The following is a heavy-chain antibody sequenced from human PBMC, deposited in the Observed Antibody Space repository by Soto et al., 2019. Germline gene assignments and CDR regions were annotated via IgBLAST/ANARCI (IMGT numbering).Heavy chain of an antibody. Sequence: EVQLVESGGGLAQPGGSLRLSCAASGFTFSSYWMHWVRQAPGKGLVWVSDINTDGSRISYADSVKGRFTISRDNAKKTLYLQMNSLRAEDTAVYYCARGDGYNWIYWGQGTLVTVSS. J-gene: IGHJ4*02. V-gene: IGHV3-74*01. D-gene: IGHD5-12*01. CDR1: GFTFSSYW. CDR3: ARGDGYNWIY. CDR2: INTDGSRI.